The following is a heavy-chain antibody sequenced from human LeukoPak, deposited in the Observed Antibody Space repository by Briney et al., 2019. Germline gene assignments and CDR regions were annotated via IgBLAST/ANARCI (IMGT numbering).Heavy chain of an antibody. V-gene: IGHV3-23*01. D-gene: IGHD4-11*01. CDR1: GFTFSTYA. CDR3: AKDPSTVTPLGDY. CDR2: ISAGGGST. Sequence: GGSLRLSCAASGFTFSTYAMSWVRQAPGKGLEWVSAISAGGGSTYYADSVKGRFTISRDNSKHTLFLQMNSLRAEDTAVYYCAKDPSTVTPLGDYWGQGTLVTVSS. J-gene: IGHJ4*02.